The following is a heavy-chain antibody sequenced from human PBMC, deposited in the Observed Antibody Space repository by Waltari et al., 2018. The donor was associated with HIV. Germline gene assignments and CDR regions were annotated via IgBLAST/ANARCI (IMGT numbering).Heavy chain of an antibody. CDR2: IFHSGST. CDR3: ARRGGATVTSYYYYGLDL. J-gene: IGHJ6*02. D-gene: IGHD4-17*01. Sequence: QVQLQESGPGLVKPSETLSLTCTVSGPSISIDCHYSVWVRQPPGKGLEWIGNIFHSGSTYYNPSLRSRVTISVDTSRKQFSLKLTSVTAADTAVYYCARRGGATVTSYYYYGLDLWGQGTTVTVSS. V-gene: IGHV4-39*01. CDR1: GPSISIDCHY.